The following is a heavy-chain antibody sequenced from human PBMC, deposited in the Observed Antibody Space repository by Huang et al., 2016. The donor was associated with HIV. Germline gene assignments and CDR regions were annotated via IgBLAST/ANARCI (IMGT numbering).Heavy chain of an antibody. CDR3: ARDLWLRDLYYYYYMDV. CDR1: RFTFSNYA. V-gene: IGHV3-30-3*01. Sequence: QAQLVESGGGVVQPGRSLRLSCAASRFTFSNYAMHWVRQAPGKGLEWVAVISYDGSNKYYADSVKVRFTISRDNSKNTLYLQMNSLRAEDTAVYYCARDLWLRDLYYYYYMDVWGKGTTVTVSS. D-gene: IGHD5-12*01. J-gene: IGHJ6*03. CDR2: ISYDGSNK.